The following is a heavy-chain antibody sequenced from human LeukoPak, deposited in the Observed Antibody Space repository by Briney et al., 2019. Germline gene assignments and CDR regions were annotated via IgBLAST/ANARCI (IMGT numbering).Heavy chain of an antibody. CDR2: ISSSGSTI. D-gene: IGHD5-24*01. Sequence: GGSLRLSCAASGFTFSDYYMSWIRQAPGKGLEWVSYISSSGSTIYYADSVKGRFTISRDNAKSSLYLQMNSLRAEDTAVYYCARGRRMATAQWYFDLWGRGTLVTVSS. J-gene: IGHJ2*01. CDR1: GFTFSDYY. CDR3: ARGRRMATAQWYFDL. V-gene: IGHV3-11*04.